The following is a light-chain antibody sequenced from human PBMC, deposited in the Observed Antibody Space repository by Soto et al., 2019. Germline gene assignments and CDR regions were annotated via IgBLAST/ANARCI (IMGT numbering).Light chain of an antibody. CDR1: SSNIGATYD. Sequence: QSALTQPPSVSGAPGQRVTISYTGSSSNIGATYDVQWYQQLPGTAPKLLIYGNSNRPSGVPDRFSGSKSGTSASLAITGLQADDEADYYCQSYDSSLSAHYVFGPGTKVTVL. CDR3: QSYDSSLSAHYV. CDR2: GNS. V-gene: IGLV1-40*01. J-gene: IGLJ1*01.